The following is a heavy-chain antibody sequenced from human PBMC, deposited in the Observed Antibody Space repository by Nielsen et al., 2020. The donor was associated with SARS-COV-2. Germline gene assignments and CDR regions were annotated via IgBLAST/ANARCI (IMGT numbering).Heavy chain of an antibody. Sequence: WIRQPPGKGLEWVSYISSSGSTIYYADSVKGRFTISRDNAKNSLYLQMNSLRAEDTAVYYCASGAPNYDFWSGPGDSWGQGTLVTVSS. CDR2: ISSSGSTI. J-gene: IGHJ4*02. CDR3: ASGAPNYDFWSGPGDS. V-gene: IGHV3-11*04. D-gene: IGHD3-3*01.